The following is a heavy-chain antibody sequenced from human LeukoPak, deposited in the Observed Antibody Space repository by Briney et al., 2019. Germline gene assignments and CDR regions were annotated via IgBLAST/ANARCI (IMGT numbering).Heavy chain of an antibody. Sequence: GGSLRLSCAASGLTLSSYWMNWVRQVRGKGRLWVSRIKGDGSSTIYAASVQGRLPISRDHAKNTLYLQMNSLRAEDTAVYYCTRGYVGIDYWGQGTLVTVSS. CDR2: IKGDGSST. V-gene: IGHV3-74*01. CDR3: TRGYVGIDY. CDR1: GLTLSSYW. D-gene: IGHD5-12*01. J-gene: IGHJ4*02.